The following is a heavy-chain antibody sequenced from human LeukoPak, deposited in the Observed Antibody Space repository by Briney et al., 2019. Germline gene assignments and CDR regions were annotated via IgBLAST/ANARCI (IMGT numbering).Heavy chain of an antibody. D-gene: IGHD3-3*01. Sequence: GGSLRLSCAASGFTFSSYWMSRVRQAPGKGLEWVANIKQDGSEKYYVDSVKGRFTISRDNAKNSLYLQMNSLRAGDTAVYYCARPGLTIFGVPGAFDIWGQGTMVTVSS. CDR1: GFTFSSYW. CDR3: ARPGLTIFGVPGAFDI. J-gene: IGHJ3*02. V-gene: IGHV3-7*01. CDR2: IKQDGSEK.